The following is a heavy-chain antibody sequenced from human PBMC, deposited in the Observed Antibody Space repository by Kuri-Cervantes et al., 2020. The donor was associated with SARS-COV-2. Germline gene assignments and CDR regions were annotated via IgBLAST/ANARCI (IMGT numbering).Heavy chain of an antibody. J-gene: IGHJ4*02. D-gene: IGHD1-26*01. V-gene: IGHV3-23*01. CDR3: AKDQGAALDY. CDR1: GFTFSSYA. CDR2: ISGSGGST. Sequence: GESLKISCAASGFTFSSYAMSWVRQAPGKGLEWVSAISGSGGSTYYADSVKGRFTISRDNSKNTLYLQMNSLRAEDTAVYYCAKDQGAALDYWGQGTLVTVSS.